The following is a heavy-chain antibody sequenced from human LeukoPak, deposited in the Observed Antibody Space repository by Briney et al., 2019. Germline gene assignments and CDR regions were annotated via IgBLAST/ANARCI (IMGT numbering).Heavy chain of an antibody. D-gene: IGHD3-10*01. CDR1: GGSIISSSFW. Sequence: PSETLSLTCTVSGGSIISSSFWWGWIRQPPGKGLEWIGSIYYSGVSYYNTSLKSRVTISVDTSKNQFSLNLNSVTAADTAFYYCASDRIWLGESTNEYWGQGTLVTVSS. CDR2: IYYSGVS. V-gene: IGHV4-39*01. CDR3: ASDRIWLGESTNEY. J-gene: IGHJ4*02.